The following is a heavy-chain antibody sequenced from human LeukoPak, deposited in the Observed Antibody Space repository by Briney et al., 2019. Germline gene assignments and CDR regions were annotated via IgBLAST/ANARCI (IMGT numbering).Heavy chain of an antibody. D-gene: IGHD3-3*01. Sequence: PSETLSLTCTVSGGSISSSSYYWGWIRQPPGKGLEWIGSIYYSGNTYYNPSLKSRVTISVDTSKNQFSLKLSSVIAADTAVYYCARLDTIFGVAKGFDYWGQGILVTVSS. CDR3: ARLDTIFGVAKGFDY. V-gene: IGHV4-39*07. J-gene: IGHJ4*02. CDR2: IYYSGNT. CDR1: GGSISSSSYY.